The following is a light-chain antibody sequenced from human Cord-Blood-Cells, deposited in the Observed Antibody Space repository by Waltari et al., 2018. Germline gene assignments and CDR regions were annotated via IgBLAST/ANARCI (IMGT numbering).Light chain of an antibody. Sequence: DIVMTQSPDSLAASLGERATINCKSSQSVLYSSNNKNYLAWYQQKPGQPPKPLIYWASTRESGVPDRFSGSGSGTDFTLTISSLQAEDVAVYYCQQYYSTPLTFGGGTKVEIK. V-gene: IGKV4-1*01. CDR1: QSVLYSSNNKNY. CDR2: WAS. CDR3: QQYYSTPLT. J-gene: IGKJ4*01.